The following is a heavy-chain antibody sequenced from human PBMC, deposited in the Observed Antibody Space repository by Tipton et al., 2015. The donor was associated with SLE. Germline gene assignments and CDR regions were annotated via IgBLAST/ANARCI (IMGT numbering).Heavy chain of an antibody. CDR3: AIAVAGTLFFDY. Sequence: QLVQSGAEVKKPGASVKVSCKASGFTFTSYGISWVRQAPGQGLEWMGWISAYNGNTDYAQKLQGRVTMTTDTSTSTAYMELRSLRSEDTAVYYCAIAVAGTLFFDYWGQGALVTVYS. J-gene: IGHJ4*02. CDR1: GFTFTSYG. CDR2: ISAYNGNT. D-gene: IGHD6-19*01. V-gene: IGHV1-18*01.